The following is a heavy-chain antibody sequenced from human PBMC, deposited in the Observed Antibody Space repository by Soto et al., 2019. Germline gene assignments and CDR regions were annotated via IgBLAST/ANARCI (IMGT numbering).Heavy chain of an antibody. V-gene: IGHV1-2*04. D-gene: IGHD3-3*01. CDR2: INTNSGGT. CDR1: GYTFTGYY. J-gene: IGHJ6*02. CDR3: ARAPNFWIGYSGEYGMDV. Sequence: QVQLVQSGAEVKKPGASVKVSCKASGYTFTGYYMHWVRQAPVQGLEWMGWINTNSGGTNYAPKFQGWVTITRDPSISTAYMELSRLRSDETAVYYCARAPNFWIGYSGEYGMDVWGQGTTVTVSS.